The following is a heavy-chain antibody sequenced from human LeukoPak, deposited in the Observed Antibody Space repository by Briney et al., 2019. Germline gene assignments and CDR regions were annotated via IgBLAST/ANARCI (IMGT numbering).Heavy chain of an antibody. CDR2: IYYGGST. D-gene: IGHD2-2*01. V-gene: IGHV4-31*03. CDR3: ARAPRVVPTAVYYYYYYMDV. Sequence: SETLSLTCTVSGGSISRGGYYWSWIRQHPGKGLEWIGYIYYGGSTYYNPSLKSRVTISVDTSKNQSSLKLSSVTAADTAVYYCARAPRVVPTAVYYYYYYMDVWGKGTTVTVSS. J-gene: IGHJ6*03. CDR1: GGSISRGGYY.